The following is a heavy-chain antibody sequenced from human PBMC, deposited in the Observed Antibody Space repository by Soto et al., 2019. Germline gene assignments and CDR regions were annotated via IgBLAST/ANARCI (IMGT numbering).Heavy chain of an antibody. V-gene: IGHV3-30*18. CDR1: GFTFSSYC. CDR2: ISYDGSNK. Sequence: GSLRLSCAASGFTFSSYCMHWVRQAPGKGLEWVAVISYDGSNKYYSDSVKGRFTISRDNSKNTLYLQMNSLRAEDTAVYYCAKDQASEWLGAFDIWGQGTMVTVSS. CDR3: AKDQASEWLGAFDI. J-gene: IGHJ3*02. D-gene: IGHD6-19*01.